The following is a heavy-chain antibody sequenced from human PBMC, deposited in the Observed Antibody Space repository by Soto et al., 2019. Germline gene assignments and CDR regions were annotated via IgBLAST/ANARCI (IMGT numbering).Heavy chain of an antibody. J-gene: IGHJ6*02. D-gene: IGHD3-3*01. V-gene: IGHV1-8*01. CDR1: GYTFTSYD. CDR3: ARGGRVRDFWSGFHYGMDV. CDR2: MKPNSGNT. Sequence: ASVKVSCKASGYTFTSYDINWVRQATGQGLEWMGWMKPNSGNTGYAQKFQGRVTMTRNTSISTAYMELSSLRSEDTAVYYCARGGRVRDFWSGFHYGMDVWGQGTTVTVSS.